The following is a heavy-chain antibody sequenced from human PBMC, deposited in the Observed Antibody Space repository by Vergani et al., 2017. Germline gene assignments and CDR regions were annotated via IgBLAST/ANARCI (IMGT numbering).Heavy chain of an antibody. J-gene: IGHJ4*02. CDR2: ISGSGGST. Sequence: EVQLLESGGGLVQPGGSLRLSCAASGFTFSSYAMSWVRQAPGKGLEWVSAISGSGGSTYYADSVKGRFTISRDKSKNTLYLQMNSLRAEDTAVYYCAKGMRWELSFDYWGQGTLVTVSS. V-gene: IGHV3-23*01. CDR1: GFTFSSYA. CDR3: AKGMRWELSFDY. D-gene: IGHD1-26*01.